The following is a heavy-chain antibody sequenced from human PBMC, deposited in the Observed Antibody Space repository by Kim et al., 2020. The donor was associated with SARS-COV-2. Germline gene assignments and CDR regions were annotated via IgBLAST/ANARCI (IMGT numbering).Heavy chain of an antibody. Sequence: GGSLRLSCAASGFTVSSNYMSWVRQAPGKGLEWVSVIYSGGSTYYADSVKGRFTISRDNSKNTLYLQMNSLRAEDTAVYYCARSIAAAVYYYYGMDVWGQGTTVTVSS. CDR2: IYSGGST. J-gene: IGHJ6*02. CDR1: GFTVSSNY. CDR3: ARSIAAAVYYYYGMDV. D-gene: IGHD6-13*01. V-gene: IGHV3-53*01.